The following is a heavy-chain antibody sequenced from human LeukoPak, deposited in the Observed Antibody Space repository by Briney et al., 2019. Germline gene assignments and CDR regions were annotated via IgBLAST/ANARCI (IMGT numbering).Heavy chain of an antibody. V-gene: IGHV4-59*01. Sequence: SETLSLTCTVSGGSISSYYWSWIRQPPGKGLEWIGYIYYSGSTNYNPSLKSRVTISVDTSKNQFSLKLSSVTAADTAVYYCARDEPHPRFGELYYYYGMDVWGQGTTVTVSS. CDR1: GGSISSYY. CDR2: IYYSGST. D-gene: IGHD3-10*01. CDR3: ARDEPHPRFGELYYYYGMDV. J-gene: IGHJ6*02.